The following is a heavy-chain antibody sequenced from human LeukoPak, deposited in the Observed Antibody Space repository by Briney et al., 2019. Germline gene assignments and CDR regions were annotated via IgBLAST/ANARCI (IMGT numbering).Heavy chain of an antibody. CDR3: AKERITGTTNYYGMDV. Sequence: GGSLRLSCAASGFTFSSYAMSWVRQAPGKGLEWVSAISGSGGSTYYADSVKGRFTISRDNSKNTLYLQMNSLRAEDTAVHYCAKERITGTTNYYGMDVWGQGTTVTVSS. V-gene: IGHV3-23*01. CDR2: ISGSGGST. CDR1: GFTFSSYA. J-gene: IGHJ6*02. D-gene: IGHD1-7*01.